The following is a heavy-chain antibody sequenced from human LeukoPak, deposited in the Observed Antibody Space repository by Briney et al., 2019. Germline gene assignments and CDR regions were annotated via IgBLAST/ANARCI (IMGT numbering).Heavy chain of an antibody. CDR1: GGSISSSSYY. CDR3: ARRERKWLLHAFDI. J-gene: IGHJ3*02. Sequence: PSETLSLTCTVSGGSISSSSYYWGWIRQPPGKGLEWIGEINHSGSTKYNPSLKSRVTISVDTSKNQFSLKLSSVTAADTAVYYCARRERKWLLHAFDIWGQGTMVTVSS. V-gene: IGHV4-39*07. D-gene: IGHD3-22*01. CDR2: INHSGST.